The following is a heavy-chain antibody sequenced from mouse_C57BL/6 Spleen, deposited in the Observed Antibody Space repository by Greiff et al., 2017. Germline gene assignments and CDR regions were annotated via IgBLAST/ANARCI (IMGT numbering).Heavy chain of an antibody. V-gene: IGHV5-16*01. Sequence: EVQVVESEGGLVQPGSSMKLSCTASGFTFSDYYMAWVRQVPEKGLEWVANINYDGSSTYYLDSLKSRFIISRDNAKNILYLQMSSLKSEDTATYYCARGAWYFDVWGTGTTVTVSS. CDR1: GFTFSDYY. CDR2: INYDGSST. CDR3: ARGAWYFDV. J-gene: IGHJ1*03.